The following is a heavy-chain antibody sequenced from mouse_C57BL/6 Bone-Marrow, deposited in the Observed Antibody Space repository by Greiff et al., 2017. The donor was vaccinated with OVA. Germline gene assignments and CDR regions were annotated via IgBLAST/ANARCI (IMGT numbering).Heavy chain of an antibody. CDR1: GYTFTSYG. Sequence: VKLKESGAELARPGASVKLSCKASGYTFTSYGISWVKQRTGQGLEWIGEIYPRSGNTYYNEKFKGKATLTADKSSSTAYRELRSLTSEDSAVYFCARDYGSPYYFDYWGQGTTLTVSS. D-gene: IGHD1-1*01. CDR3: ARDYGSPYYFDY. V-gene: IGHV1-81*01. CDR2: IYPRSGNT. J-gene: IGHJ2*01.